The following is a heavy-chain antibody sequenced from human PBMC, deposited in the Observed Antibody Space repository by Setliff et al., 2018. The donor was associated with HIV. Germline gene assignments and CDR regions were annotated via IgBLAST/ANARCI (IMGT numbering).Heavy chain of an antibody. CDR3: ARQGAVTGHSFDF. CDR1: GASVSMPGW. CDR2: VSDGGT. J-gene: IGHJ4*02. V-gene: IGHV4-4*02. D-gene: IGHD6-19*01. Sequence: LSLTCTVIGASVSMPGWWGWVRQSPGKRLEWIGEVSDGGTKYNPSLQGRATTSVDRSKNQFSLRLSSVTAADSAVYYCARQGAVTGHSFDFWGQGALVTVSS.